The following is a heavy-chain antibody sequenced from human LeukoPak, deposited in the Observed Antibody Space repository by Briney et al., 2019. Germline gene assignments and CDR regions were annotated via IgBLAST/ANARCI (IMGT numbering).Heavy chain of an antibody. Sequence: ASVKVSCKASGYPFSTYGISWVRPAPGEGLQWMAWISTHNGKTDYAQNFQDRVTVTRDTSTSTVYMELRSLRSDDMAVYFCARDVGTTHFDFWGQGTLVTVSS. CDR3: ARDVGTTHFDF. J-gene: IGHJ4*02. D-gene: IGHD5-12*01. V-gene: IGHV1-18*03. CDR2: ISTHNGKT. CDR1: GYPFSTYG.